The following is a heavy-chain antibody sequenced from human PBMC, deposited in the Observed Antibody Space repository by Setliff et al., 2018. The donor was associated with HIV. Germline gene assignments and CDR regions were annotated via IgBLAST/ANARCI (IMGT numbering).Heavy chain of an antibody. CDR3: ARRTEMTPIGY. CDR1: GYRFTSYA. V-gene: IGHV7-4-1*02. Sequence: ASVKVSCKASGYRFTSYAMNWVRQAPGQGLEWMGWINTHTGNPTYAQGFTGRFVFSLDTSVSTAYLQLSSLKAEDSAVYYCARRTEMTPIGYWGQGTLVTVSS. D-gene: IGHD2-15*01. J-gene: IGHJ4*02. CDR2: INTHTGNP.